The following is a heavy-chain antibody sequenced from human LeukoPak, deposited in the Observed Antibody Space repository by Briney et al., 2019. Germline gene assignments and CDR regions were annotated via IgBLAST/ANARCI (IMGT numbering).Heavy chain of an antibody. J-gene: IGHJ5*02. CDR2: RWYDGSNE. D-gene: IGHD6-13*01. CDR1: GFAFSRYG. V-gene: IGHV3-33*01. CDR3: AREHTIAATGTHWFAL. Sequence: GRSLRLSCAASGFAFSRYGMRWLRQAPGTGLEWVAVRWYDGSNEAYADSVRGRFTISRDNSENRLYLQMSSLRVEDTAVYYCAREHTIAATGTHWFALWGQGTLVTVSA.